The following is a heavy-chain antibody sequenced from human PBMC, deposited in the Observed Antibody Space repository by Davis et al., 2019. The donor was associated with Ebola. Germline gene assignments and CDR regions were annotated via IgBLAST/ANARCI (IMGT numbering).Heavy chain of an antibody. V-gene: IGHV3-23*01. J-gene: IGHJ6*02. D-gene: IGHD3-22*01. Sequence: GESLKISCAASGFTFSTYAMSWVRQAPGRGLEWVSAISGSAGSTYYADSVKGRFTISRDNSKNTLYLQMNSLRAEDTAVYYCAFSGYYYGYYYYGMDVWGQGTTVTVSS. CDR1: GFTFSTYA. CDR2: ISGSAGST. CDR3: AFSGYYYGYYYYGMDV.